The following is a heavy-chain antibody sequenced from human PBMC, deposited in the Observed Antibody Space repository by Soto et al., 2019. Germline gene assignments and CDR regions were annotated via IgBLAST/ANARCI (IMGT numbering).Heavy chain of an antibody. CDR3: ARRYGGNFDY. V-gene: IGHV4-59*01. CDR1: GGSISSYD. CDR2: IYYSGST. Sequence: SEPLSVTCPVSGGSISSYDWSWIRPPPGKGLEWIGYIYYSGSTNYNPSLKSRVTISVDTSKNQFSLKLSSVTAADTAVYYCARRYGGNFDYWGQGTLVTVSS. D-gene: IGHD3-16*01. J-gene: IGHJ4*02.